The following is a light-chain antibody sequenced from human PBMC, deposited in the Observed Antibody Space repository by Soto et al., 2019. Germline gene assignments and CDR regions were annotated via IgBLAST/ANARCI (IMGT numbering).Light chain of an antibody. V-gene: IGKV3-15*01. Sequence: EIVMTQSPATLSVSPGERATLSCRASQSVGSNLAWYQQKPGQAPRLLIYGASTRVTGIPARFSGSGSGTEFTLTISSLQSEDFAVYHCQQYNNWPLTFGGGTKVEIK. J-gene: IGKJ4*01. CDR1: QSVGSN. CDR2: GAS. CDR3: QQYNNWPLT.